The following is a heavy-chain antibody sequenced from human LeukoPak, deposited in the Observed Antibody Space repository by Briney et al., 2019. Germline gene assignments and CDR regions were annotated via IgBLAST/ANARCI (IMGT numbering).Heavy chain of an antibody. CDR2: ITSSGSPT. D-gene: IGHD2-15*01. CDR3: ARDISSSTRAFDI. Sequence: GGSLRLSCAVSGFIFDDYGMSWVRQAPGKGLEWISFITSSGSPTFYADSVKGRFTIFRDTAKNSLFLQMNNLRGEDTAVYYCARDISSSTRAFDIWGQGTMVTVS. V-gene: IGHV3-48*03. J-gene: IGHJ3*02. CDR1: GFIFDDYG.